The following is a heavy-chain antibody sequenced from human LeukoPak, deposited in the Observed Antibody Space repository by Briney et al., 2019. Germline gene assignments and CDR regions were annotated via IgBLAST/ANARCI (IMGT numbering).Heavy chain of an antibody. V-gene: IGHV3-48*03. J-gene: IGHJ4*02. Sequence: GGSLRLSCAASGFTFSSYEMNWVRQAPGKGLEWVSYISSSGSTIYYADSVKGRFTISRDNAKNPLYLQMNSLRAEDTAVYYCARDVATLAVAGSDYWGQGTLVTVSS. CDR3: ARDVATLAVAGSDY. CDR1: GFTFSSYE. D-gene: IGHD6-19*01. CDR2: ISSSGSTI.